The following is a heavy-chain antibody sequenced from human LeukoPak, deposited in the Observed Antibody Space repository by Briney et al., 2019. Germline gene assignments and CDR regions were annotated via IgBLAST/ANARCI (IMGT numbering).Heavy chain of an antibody. J-gene: IGHJ3*02. CDR1: GFTFSTYA. CDR2: ISSGGGST. D-gene: IGHD6-19*01. CDR3: AKPRGSGWYDAFDI. Sequence: GGSLRLSCAASGFTFSTYALNWVRQAPGKGLEWVSVISSGGGSTYYADSVKGRFTISRDNSKNTLSLQINSLRAEDTAVYYCAKPRGSGWYDAFDIWGPGTMVTVSS. V-gene: IGHV3-23*01.